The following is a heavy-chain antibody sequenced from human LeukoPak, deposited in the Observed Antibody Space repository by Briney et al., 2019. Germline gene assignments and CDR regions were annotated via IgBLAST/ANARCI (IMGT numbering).Heavy chain of an antibody. J-gene: IGHJ4*02. CDR2: IYYSGST. CDR1: GGSISSYY. V-gene: IGHV4-59*01. CDR3: ARDYGEYYFDY. D-gene: IGHD4-17*01. Sequence: SETLSLTCTVSGGSISSYYWSWIRQPPGKGLEWIGYIYYSGSTNYNPSLKSRATISVDTSKSQFSLKLSSVTAADTAVYYCARDYGEYYFDYWGQGTLVTVSS.